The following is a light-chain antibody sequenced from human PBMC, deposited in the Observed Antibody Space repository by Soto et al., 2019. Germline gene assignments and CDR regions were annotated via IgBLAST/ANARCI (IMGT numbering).Light chain of an antibody. CDR1: QGISSY. CDR3: QQLNSYPLT. V-gene: IGKV1-9*01. Sequence: DIQLTQSPSFLSASVGDRVTITCRASQGISSYLAWYQQKPGKAPKLLIYAASTLQSGVPSRFSGSGSGTEFTLTISSLQPLDLATYYCQQLNSYPLTLGGGTRVDIK. J-gene: IGKJ4*01. CDR2: AAS.